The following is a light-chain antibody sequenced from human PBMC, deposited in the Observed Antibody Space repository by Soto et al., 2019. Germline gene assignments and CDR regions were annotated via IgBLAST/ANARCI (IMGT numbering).Light chain of an antibody. J-gene: IGLJ2*01. CDR2: EAA. Sequence: QSALTQPASVSGSPGQSITISCTGTSNDIGANDYVSWYQHHPGQAPKILIYEAANRPSGVSHRVSGSKSGNTASLTISGLQAEDEADYFCTSYTSTSTLVFGGGTKLTVL. CDR3: TSYTSTSTLV. CDR1: SNDIGANDY. V-gene: IGLV2-14*01.